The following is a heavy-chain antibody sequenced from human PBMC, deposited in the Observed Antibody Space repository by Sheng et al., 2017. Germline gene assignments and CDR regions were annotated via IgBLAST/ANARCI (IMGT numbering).Heavy chain of an antibody. J-gene: IGHJ4*02. Sequence: EVQLVESGGALVQPGGSLRLSCAGSGFTFSIAYMNWVRQAPGKGLEWVGRIKSKTDGDTTDYAAPVKGRFTISRDDSKNTLYLQMNSLKTEDTAVYYCTTVTVTDIHGDYWGQGTLVTV. CDR3: TTVTVTDIHGDY. CDR1: GFTFSIAY. D-gene: IGHD4-17*01. CDR2: IKSKTDGDTT. V-gene: IGHV3-15*02.